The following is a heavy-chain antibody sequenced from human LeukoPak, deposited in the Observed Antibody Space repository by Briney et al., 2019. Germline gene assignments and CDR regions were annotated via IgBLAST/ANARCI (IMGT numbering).Heavy chain of an antibody. CDR1: GFTFSSYW. V-gene: IGHV3-7*04. CDR3: AREESGIAAAGTVDY. J-gene: IGHJ4*02. Sequence: PGRSLRLSCAASGFTFSSYWMSWVRQAPGKGLEWVANIKQDGSEKYYVDSVKGRFTISRDNAKNSLYLQMNSLRAEDTAVYYCAREESGIAAAGTVDYWGQGTLVTVSS. CDR2: IKQDGSEK. D-gene: IGHD6-13*01.